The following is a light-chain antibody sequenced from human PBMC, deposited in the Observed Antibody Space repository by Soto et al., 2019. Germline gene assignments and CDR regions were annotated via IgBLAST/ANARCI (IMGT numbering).Light chain of an antibody. Sequence: QSVLTQPASVSGSPGQSITISCTGTSSDVGAYDFVSWYQQHPDKAPKLMIYEVSNRPSGVSNRFSGSKSVNTATLTISGLQSEDEADYYCGSYTSSSTRVCGTGTKVTVL. V-gene: IGLV2-14*03. J-gene: IGLJ1*01. CDR2: EVS. CDR1: SSDVGAYDF. CDR3: GSYTSSSTRV.